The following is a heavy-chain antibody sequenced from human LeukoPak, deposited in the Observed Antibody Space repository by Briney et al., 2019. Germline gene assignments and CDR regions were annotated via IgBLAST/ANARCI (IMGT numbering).Heavy chain of an antibody. CDR1: GGSFSGYF. Sequence: KTSETLSLTCAVYGGSFSGYFWSWIRQPPGKGLEWIGEINHSGSTNYNPSLKSRVTISVDTSKNQFSLKLSSVTAADTAVYYCARHRAYYYYYYMDVWGKGTTVTISS. CDR2: INHSGST. V-gene: IGHV4-34*01. J-gene: IGHJ6*03. CDR3: ARHRAYYYYYYMDV. D-gene: IGHD3-10*01.